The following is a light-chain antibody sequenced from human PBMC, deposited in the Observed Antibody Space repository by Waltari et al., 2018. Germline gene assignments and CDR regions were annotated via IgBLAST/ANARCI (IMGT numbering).Light chain of an antibody. CDR3: QVWDSGSDRVV. CDR1: NIGSRG. V-gene: IGLV3-21*02. J-gene: IGLJ2*01. CDR2: DNS. Sequence: YVLTQAPSVSVAPGQTARLTCGGNNIGSRGVHWYMQRPGQAPMLVVFDNSARPSGNPERFSGATSGNTATLTITRVEVGDEADYYCQVWDSGSDRVVFGRGTKLTVL.